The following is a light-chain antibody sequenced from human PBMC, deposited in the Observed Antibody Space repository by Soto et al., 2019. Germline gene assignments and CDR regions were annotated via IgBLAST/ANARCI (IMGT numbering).Light chain of an antibody. V-gene: IGKV1-33*01. CDR1: QAIGTY. CDR2: GAS. J-gene: IGKJ4*01. Sequence: IQMTQSPSSLSASIGDRVTITCQASQAIGTYLNWYQQKAGNAPKLLVYGASNLEAGVPSRFSGSGFGTELTFAISSLQSEDFGTCHCQQGSFFRGGTMVEIK. CDR3: QQGSF.